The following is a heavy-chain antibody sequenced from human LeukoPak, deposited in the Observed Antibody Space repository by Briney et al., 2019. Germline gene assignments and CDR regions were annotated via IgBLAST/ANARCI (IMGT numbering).Heavy chain of an antibody. J-gene: IGHJ5*02. V-gene: IGHV4-59*12. Sequence: SETLSLTCTVSGGSISSYYWSWIRQPPGKGLEWIGTIYYSGSTYYNPSLKSRITIAVDTSKNQFSLKLSSVTAADTAVYYCARDVGGYCSGGSCFPNWFDPWGQGTLVTVSS. CDR1: GGSISSYY. CDR3: ARDVGGYCSGGSCFPNWFDP. D-gene: IGHD2-15*01. CDR2: IYYSGST.